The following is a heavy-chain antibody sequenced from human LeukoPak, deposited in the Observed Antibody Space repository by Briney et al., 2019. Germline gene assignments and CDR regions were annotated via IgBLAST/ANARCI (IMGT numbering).Heavy chain of an antibody. Sequence: GGSLRLSCVASGLSISGQWMNWVRQAPGQGLEWVANIKHDGSEEYYVDSVKGRFTTSRDDGRNSVSLQMNSVRAEDTAVYYCGYTNNFYHWGQGTLVTVSS. CDR1: GLSISGQW. V-gene: IGHV3-7*01. J-gene: IGHJ4*02. CDR3: GYTNNFYH. CDR2: IKHDGSEE. D-gene: IGHD3-16*02.